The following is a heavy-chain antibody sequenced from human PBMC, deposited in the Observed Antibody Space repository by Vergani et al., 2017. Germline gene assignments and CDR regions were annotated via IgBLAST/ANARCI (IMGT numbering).Heavy chain of an antibody. Sequence: EVQLVESGGGLVQPGRSLRLSSAASGFTFDDYAMHWVRQAPGKGLEWVSGISWNRGSIGYADSVKGRFTISRDNAKNSLYLQINSLRAEDTALYYCAKDRNFLGYSYGLNFDYWSQGTLVTVS. CDR2: ISWNRGSI. CDR3: AKDRNFLGYSYGLNFDY. CDR1: GFTFDDYA. V-gene: IGHV3-9*01. D-gene: IGHD5-18*01. J-gene: IGHJ4*02.